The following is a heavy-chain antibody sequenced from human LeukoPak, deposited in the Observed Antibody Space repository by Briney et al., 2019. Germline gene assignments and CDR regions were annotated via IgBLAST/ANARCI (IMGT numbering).Heavy chain of an antibody. CDR1: GGSISSYY. CDR3: ARDYYDNSGHSFDY. D-gene: IGHD3-22*01. J-gene: IGHJ4*02. CDR2: IYYRGNT. Sequence: SETLSLTCTVSGGSISSYYWSWIRQPPGKGLEWIGYIYYRGNTNYNPSLKSRVTISVDTSKNQFSLKLSSVTAADTAVYYCARDYYDNSGHSFDYWGQGTLVTVSS. V-gene: IGHV4-59*01.